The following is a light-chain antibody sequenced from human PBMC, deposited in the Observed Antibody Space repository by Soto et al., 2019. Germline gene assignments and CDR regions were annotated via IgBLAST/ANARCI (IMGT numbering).Light chain of an antibody. Sequence: DIQMTQSPSSLSASVGDRVTITCQASQHISTYLHWFQQKPGKAPEFLIYDASNLVPGVPSRFSGSGSGTAFTVTINSLQPEDIATYYCHQYDELPLTVRPGTKVDIK. CDR3: HQYDELPLT. J-gene: IGKJ3*01. CDR1: QHISTY. CDR2: DAS. V-gene: IGKV1-33*01.